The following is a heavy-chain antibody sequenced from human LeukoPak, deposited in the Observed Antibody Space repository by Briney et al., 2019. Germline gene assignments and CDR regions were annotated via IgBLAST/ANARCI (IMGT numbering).Heavy chain of an antibody. CDR2: INHSGST. Sequence: PGGSLRLSCTASGFTFGDYAMSWCRQPPGKGLEWIGEINHSGSTNYNPSLKSRVTISVDTSKNQFSLKLSSVTAADTAVYYCARGRGWFGTRRGFDLWGRGTLVTVSS. J-gene: IGHJ2*01. V-gene: IGHV4-34*01. CDR3: ARGRGWFGTRRGFDL. D-gene: IGHD3-10*01. CDR1: GFTFGDYA.